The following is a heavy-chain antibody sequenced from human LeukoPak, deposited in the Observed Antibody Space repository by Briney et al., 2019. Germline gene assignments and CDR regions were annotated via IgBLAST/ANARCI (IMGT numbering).Heavy chain of an antibody. D-gene: IGHD3-10*01. CDR2: IDNDGSGT. J-gene: IGHJ4*02. V-gene: IGHV3-74*01. CDR3: ARGGYGTGPDY. CDR1: GFTFNNYW. Sequence: GASLRLSCAVSGFTFNNYWIHWVRQAPGKGLVWVSQIDNDGSGTTYADSVKGRFTISRDNAKNTLYLQMNSLRAEDTAVYYCARGGYGTGPDYWGQGTLVTVSS.